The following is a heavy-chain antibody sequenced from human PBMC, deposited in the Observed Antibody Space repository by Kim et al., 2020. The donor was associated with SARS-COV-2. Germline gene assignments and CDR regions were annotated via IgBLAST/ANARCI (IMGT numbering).Heavy chain of an antibody. D-gene: IGHD3-10*01. CDR1: GFTFSSYA. J-gene: IGHJ3*02. CDR3: AKDRPDFFARITMVRGVENDAFDS. V-gene: IGHV3-23*01. Sequence: GGSLRLSCAASGFTFSSYAMSWVRQAPGKGLEWVSAISGSGGSTYFADSVKGRFTISRDNSKNTVYLQMNSLRAEDTAVYYCAKDRPDFFARITMVRGVENDAFDSWGQGTMVTVSS. CDR2: ISGSGGST.